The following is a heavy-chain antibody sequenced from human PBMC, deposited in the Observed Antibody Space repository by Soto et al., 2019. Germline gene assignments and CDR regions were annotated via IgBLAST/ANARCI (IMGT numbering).Heavy chain of an antibody. Sequence: GGSLRLSCAASGFTFSSYSMNWVRQAPGKGLEWVSSISSSSSYIYYADSVKGRFTISRDNAKNSLYLQMNSLRAEDTAVYYCARGSSDVVVVAATPGYYYGMDVWGQGTTVTVSS. J-gene: IGHJ6*02. V-gene: IGHV3-21*01. CDR2: ISSSSSYI. CDR3: ARGSSDVVVVAATPGYYYGMDV. D-gene: IGHD2-15*01. CDR1: GFTFSSYS.